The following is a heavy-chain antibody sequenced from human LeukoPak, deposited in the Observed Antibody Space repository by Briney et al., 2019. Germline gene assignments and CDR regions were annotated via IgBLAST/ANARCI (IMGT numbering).Heavy chain of an antibody. CDR2: IYNDGTT. V-gene: IGHV3-66*04. J-gene: IGHJ4*02. CDR3: AKHRFESGGYHSTD. D-gene: IGHD3-22*01. CDR1: GFTVITSF. Sequence: GGSLRLSCAASGFTVITSFMSWVRQAPGKGLEWISVIYNDGTTYYADSVKGRFTISRDNPKNTLYLQMNSLRDEDTAVYYCAKHRFESGGYHSTDWGQGTLVTVSS.